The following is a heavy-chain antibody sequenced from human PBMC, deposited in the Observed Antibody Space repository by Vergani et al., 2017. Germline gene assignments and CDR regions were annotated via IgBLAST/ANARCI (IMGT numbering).Heavy chain of an antibody. CDR1: GYTFSNYY. CDR2: INPSGGHT. Sequence: QVQLVQSGAEVKKPGSSVKVSCKTSGYTFSNYYMHWVRQAPGQGLEGMGIINPSGGHTNYAQKFQGRVTMTRDTSTSTVYMELSSLRSEDTAIYYCARGDYCILTGYRYWGQGTLVTVSA. CDR3: ARGDYCILTGYRY. V-gene: IGHV1-46*03. J-gene: IGHJ4*02. D-gene: IGHD3-9*01.